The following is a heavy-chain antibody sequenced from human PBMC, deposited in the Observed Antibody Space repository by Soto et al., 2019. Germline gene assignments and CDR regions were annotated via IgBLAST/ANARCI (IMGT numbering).Heavy chain of an antibody. CDR1: CGSISSYY. V-gene: IGHV4-59*01. CDR3: ARELVGAHFDY. CDR2: IHYSGST. Sequence: SETLSLTCTVSCGSISSYYWSWIRQPPGKGLEWIGYIHYSGSTNYNPSLKSRVTISVDTSKNQFSLKLSSVTAADTAVYYCARELVGAHFDYWSQGTLVTVS. J-gene: IGHJ4*02. D-gene: IGHD1-26*01.